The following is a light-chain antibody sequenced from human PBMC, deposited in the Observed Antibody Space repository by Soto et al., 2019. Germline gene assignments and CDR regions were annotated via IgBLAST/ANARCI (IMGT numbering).Light chain of an antibody. Sequence: AIQMTQSPSSLSASVGDRVTITCRASQGIRNDLDWFQQKPGKAPKLLIYAASNLQSGVPARFSGSGSGTDFTLTISSLQPEDFATYYCQQYENRPYTFGPGTKVDVK. CDR2: AAS. V-gene: IGKV1-6*01. J-gene: IGKJ3*01. CDR3: QQYENRPYT. CDR1: QGIRND.